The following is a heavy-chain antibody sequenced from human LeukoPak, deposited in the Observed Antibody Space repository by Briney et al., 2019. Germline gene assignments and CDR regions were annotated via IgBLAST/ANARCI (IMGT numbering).Heavy chain of an antibody. V-gene: IGHV2-5*02. CDR2: IYWDDDK. J-gene: IGHJ4*02. D-gene: IGHD3-22*01. CDR3: AHTGSGYSPTCYFDY. CDR1: GFSLSTSGVG. Sequence: SGPTLVKPPQTLTLTCTFSGFSLSTSGVGVGWIRQPPGKALEWLALIYWDDDKRYSPSLKSRLTITKDTSKNQVVLTMTNMDPVDTATYYCAHTGSGYSPTCYFDYWGQGTLVTVSS.